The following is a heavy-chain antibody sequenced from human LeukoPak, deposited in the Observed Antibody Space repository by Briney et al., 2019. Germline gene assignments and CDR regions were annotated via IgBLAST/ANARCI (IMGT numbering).Heavy chain of an antibody. J-gene: IGHJ3*01. V-gene: IGHV3-21*06. D-gene: IGHD2-2*01. CDR2: VSGLSNYI. CDR3: ARVDCTTTSCPKADAFDL. Sequence: GGSLRLSCAASGFTFSNDRMDWVRQAPGKGLDWVSSVSGLSNYIYYADSVKGRFTISRDNAKNSLYLQMNSLRAEDTAVYYCARVDCTTTSCPKADAFDLWGQGTMVTVSS. CDR1: GFTFSNDR.